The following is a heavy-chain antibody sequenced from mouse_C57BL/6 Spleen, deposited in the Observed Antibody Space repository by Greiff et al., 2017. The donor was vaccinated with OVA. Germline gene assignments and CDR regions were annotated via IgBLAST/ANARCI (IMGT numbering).Heavy chain of an antibody. CDR1: GYTFTSYW. CDR2: INPSNGGT. CDR3: AREGITTVVDLFDY. J-gene: IGHJ2*01. D-gene: IGHD1-1*01. Sequence: VQLKQPGTELVKPGASVKLSCKASGYTFTSYWMHWVKQRPGQGLEWIGNINPSNGGTNYNEKFKSKATLTVDKSSSTAYMQLSSLTSEDSAVYYCAREGITTVVDLFDYWGQGTTLTVSS. V-gene: IGHV1-53*01.